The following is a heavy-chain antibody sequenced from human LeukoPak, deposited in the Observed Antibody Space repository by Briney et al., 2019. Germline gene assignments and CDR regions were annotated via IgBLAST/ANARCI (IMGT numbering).Heavy chain of an antibody. J-gene: IGHJ4*02. CDR2: IYHSGST. CDR3: ARLTGNYDFWSGYYNFDY. CDR1: GYSISSGYY. D-gene: IGHD3-3*01. V-gene: IGHV4-38-2*02. Sequence: KPSETLSLTCTVSGYSISSGYYWAWIRQPPGKGLEWIGSIYHSGSTYYNPSLKSRVTISVDTSKNQFSLKLSSVTAADTAVYYCARLTGNYDFWSGYYNFDYWGQGTLVTVSS.